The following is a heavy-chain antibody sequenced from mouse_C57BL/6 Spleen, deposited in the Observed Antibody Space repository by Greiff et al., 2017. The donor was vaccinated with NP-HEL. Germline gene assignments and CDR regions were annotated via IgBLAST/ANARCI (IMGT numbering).Heavy chain of an antibody. Sequence: EVKLQESGPELVKPGASVKMSCKASGYTFTDYNMHWVKQSHGKSLEWIGYINPNNGGTSYNQKFKGKATLTVNKSSSTAYMELRSLTSEDSAVYYCARWDYYGSSSFDYWGQGTTLTVSS. J-gene: IGHJ2*01. V-gene: IGHV1-22*01. CDR3: ARWDYYGSSSFDY. D-gene: IGHD1-1*01. CDR1: GYTFTDYN. CDR2: INPNNGGT.